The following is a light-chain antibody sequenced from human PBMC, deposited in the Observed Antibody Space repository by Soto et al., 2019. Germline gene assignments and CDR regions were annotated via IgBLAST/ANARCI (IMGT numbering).Light chain of an antibody. CDR2: DAS. V-gene: IGKV3D-20*02. Sequence: RATLSFRARQSVRSNYLAWYQQKPGQAPRLLIYDASSRATGIPDRFSGGGSGTDFTLTISSLQSDDFAIYYCQQYRNWPPLTFGGGTKVDIK. CDR3: QQYRNWPPLT. CDR1: QSVRSNY. J-gene: IGKJ4*01.